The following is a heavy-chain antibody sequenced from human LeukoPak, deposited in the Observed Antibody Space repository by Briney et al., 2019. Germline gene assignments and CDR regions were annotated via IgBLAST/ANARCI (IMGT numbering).Heavy chain of an antibody. V-gene: IGHV4-59*08. CDR3: ARHYYDRSDSYSFDY. Sequence: SETLSLTCTISGGPISGYYWSWIRQPPGKGLEWIGYIFSSGSTNYNPSLKSRVTISEDTSVNQFSLKLGSVTAADTAVYYCARHYYDRSDSYSFDYWGQGTLVTVSS. D-gene: IGHD3-22*01. CDR2: IFSSGST. J-gene: IGHJ4*02. CDR1: GGPISGYY.